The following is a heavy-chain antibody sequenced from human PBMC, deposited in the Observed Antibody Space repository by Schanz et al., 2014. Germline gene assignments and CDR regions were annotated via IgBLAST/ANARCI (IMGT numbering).Heavy chain of an antibody. V-gene: IGHV1-46*01. D-gene: IGHD3-22*01. J-gene: IGHJ4*01. CDR3: ARGGFCDSTGFDS. CDR1: GYTFTTYY. CDR2: INPSSGTA. Sequence: QVQLVQSGAEVKKPGVSVKVSCKASGYTFTTYYIHWVRQATGQGLEWMGKINPSSGTARIAQNFQGRLTVTRDTTTSTVNMKLSSVGAEDTADYCGARGGFCDSTGFDSWGQGTLVTVSS.